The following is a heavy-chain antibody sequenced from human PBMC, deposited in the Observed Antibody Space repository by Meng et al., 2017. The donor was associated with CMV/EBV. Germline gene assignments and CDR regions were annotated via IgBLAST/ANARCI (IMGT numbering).Heavy chain of an antibody. Sequence: ASVKVSCKASGYTFTGYYMHWVRQAPGQGLEWMGWINPNSGGTNYAQKFQGRVTMTRDTSISTAYMELSRPRSDDTAVYYCARDLRAVGAFDIWGQGTMVTVSS. CDR2: INPNSGGT. CDR3: ARDLRAVGAFDI. CDR1: GYTFTGYY. J-gene: IGHJ3*02. V-gene: IGHV1-2*02. D-gene: IGHD6-19*01.